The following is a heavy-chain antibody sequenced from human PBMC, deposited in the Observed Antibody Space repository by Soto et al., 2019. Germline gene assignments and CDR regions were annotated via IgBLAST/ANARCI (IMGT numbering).Heavy chain of an antibody. D-gene: IGHD6-13*01. CDR3: ARCQQLVEERTWYYYYMDV. Sequence: QVQLQQWGAGLLKPSETLSLTCAVYGGSFSGYYWSWIRQPPGKGLEWIGEINHSGSTNYNPSLKSRVTISVDTSKNPFSLKLSSVTAEDTAVYYCARCQQLVEERTWYYYYMDVWGKGTTVTVSS. CDR1: GGSFSGYY. V-gene: IGHV4-34*01. J-gene: IGHJ6*03. CDR2: INHSGST.